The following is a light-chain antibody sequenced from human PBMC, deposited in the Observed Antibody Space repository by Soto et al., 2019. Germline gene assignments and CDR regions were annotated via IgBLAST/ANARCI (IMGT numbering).Light chain of an antibody. V-gene: IGKV3-20*01. CDR3: QQYGSSPTWT. J-gene: IGKJ1*01. CDR2: GAS. CDR1: QSVSSNY. Sequence: EIVLTQSPGTLSLSPGERATLSCRASQSVSSNYLAWYQQKPGQAPRLLIYGASTRATGIPDRFSGSGSGTDFTLTISSLEPEDSAVYYCQQYGSSPTWTFGQGTKVDIK.